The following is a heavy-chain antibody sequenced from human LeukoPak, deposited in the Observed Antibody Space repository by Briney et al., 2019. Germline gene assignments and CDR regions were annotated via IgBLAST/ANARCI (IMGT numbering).Heavy chain of an antibody. Sequence: GSLRLSCGASGFTFKKFAMTWVRQAPGKGLEWVSTISASGGGAYYADSVKGQFTISRDNYKDTLSLQMNTLRAEDTAVYYCAKDVRRAEYCSATTCYTSSFDSWGQGTLVTVSS. CDR2: ISASGGGA. J-gene: IGHJ4*02. CDR1: GFTFKKFA. D-gene: IGHD2-2*02. V-gene: IGHV3-23*01. CDR3: AKDVRRAEYCSATTCYTSSFDS.